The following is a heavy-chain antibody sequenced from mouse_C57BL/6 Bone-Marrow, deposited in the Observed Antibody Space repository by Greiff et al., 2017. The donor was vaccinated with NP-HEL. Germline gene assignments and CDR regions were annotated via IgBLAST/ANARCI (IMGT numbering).Heavy chain of an antibody. J-gene: IGHJ3*01. CDR2: IWWDDDK. Sequence: QVTLKVSGPGILQPSQTLSLTCSFSGFSLSTFGMGVGWIRQPPGKGLEWLVHIWWDDDKYYNPVLKSRPTISKDTSNNHVFLKIANVDTADTATYYCARIPVTTGGFAYWGQGTLVTVSA. D-gene: IGHD2-2*01. V-gene: IGHV8-8*01. CDR1: GFSLSTFGMG. CDR3: ARIPVTTGGFAY.